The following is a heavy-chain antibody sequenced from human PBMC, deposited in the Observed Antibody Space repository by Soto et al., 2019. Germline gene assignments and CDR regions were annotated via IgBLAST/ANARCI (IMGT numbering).Heavy chain of an antibody. V-gene: IGHV3-23*01. D-gene: IGHD2-15*01. Sequence: GRPMRVSCAAAGFSISRCAMSWVSKNAGKGLEWVSAISGSGGSTYYADSVKGRFTISRDNSKNTLYLQMNSLRAEDTAVYYCGYIVVVVAATRPDDAFDIWGQGTMVTVSS. CDR2: ISGSGGST. CDR1: GFSISRCA. CDR3: GYIVVVVAATRPDDAFDI. J-gene: IGHJ3*02.